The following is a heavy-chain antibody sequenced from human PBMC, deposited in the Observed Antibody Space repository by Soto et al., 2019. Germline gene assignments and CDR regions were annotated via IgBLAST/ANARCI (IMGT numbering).Heavy chain of an antibody. CDR3: ARDIGYCSSTSCYDPRNYYYYYGMDV. CDR2: IYYSGST. CDR1: GGSISSGCYY. Sequence: SSETQSLTSPVSGGSISSGCYYWSWIRQHPGKGLEWIGYIYYSGSTYYNPSLKSRVTISVDTSKNQFSLKLSSVTAADTAVYYCARDIGYCSSTSCYDPRNYYYYYGMDVWGQGTTVTVSS. V-gene: IGHV4-31*03. J-gene: IGHJ6*02. D-gene: IGHD2-2*01.